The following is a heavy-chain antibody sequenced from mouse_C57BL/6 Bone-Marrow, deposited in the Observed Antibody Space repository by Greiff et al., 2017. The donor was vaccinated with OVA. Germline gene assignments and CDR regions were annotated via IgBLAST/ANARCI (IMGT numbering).Heavy chain of an antibody. CDR2: SRNKANDYTT. D-gene: IGHD2-3*01. CDR3: ARDAGGYSGFAY. J-gene: IGHJ3*01. V-gene: IGHV7-1*01. Sequence: EVKLMESGGGLVQSGRSLRLSCATSGFTFSDFYMEWVRQAPGKGLEWIAASRNKANDYTTEYSASVKGRFIVSRDTSQSILYLQMNALRAEDTAIYYCARDAGGYSGFAYWGQGTLVTVSA. CDR1: GFTFSDFY.